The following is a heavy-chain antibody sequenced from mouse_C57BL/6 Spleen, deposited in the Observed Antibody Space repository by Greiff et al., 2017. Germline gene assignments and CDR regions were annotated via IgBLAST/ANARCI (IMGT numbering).Heavy chain of an antibody. CDR2: IDPSDSYT. CDR1: GYTFTSYW. V-gene: IGHV1-69*01. Sequence: QVQLKQPGAELVMPGASVKLSCKASGYTFTSYWMHWVKQRPGQGLEWIGEIDPSDSYTNYNQKFKGKSTLTVDKSSSTAYMQLSSLTSEDSAVYYCARSAMITTTGYYAMDYWGQGTSVTVSS. J-gene: IGHJ4*01. D-gene: IGHD2-4*01. CDR3: ARSAMITTTGYYAMDY.